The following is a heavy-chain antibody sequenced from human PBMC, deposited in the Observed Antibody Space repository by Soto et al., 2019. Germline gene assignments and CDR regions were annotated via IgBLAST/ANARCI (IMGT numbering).Heavy chain of an antibody. CDR2: ISYDGSNK. CDR1: GFTFSSYG. J-gene: IGHJ4*02. CDR3: AKDPGY. V-gene: IGHV3-30*18. Sequence: PGGSLRLSCAASGFTFSSYGMHWVRQAPGKGLEWVAVISYDGSNKYYADSVKGRFTIPRDNSKNTLYLQMNSLRAEDTAVYYCAKDPGYWGQGTLVTVSS.